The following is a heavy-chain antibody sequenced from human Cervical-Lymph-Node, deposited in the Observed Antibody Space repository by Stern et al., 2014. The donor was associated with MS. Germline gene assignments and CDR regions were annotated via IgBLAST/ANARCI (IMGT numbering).Heavy chain of an antibody. V-gene: IGHV1-18*01. D-gene: IGHD3-10*01. Sequence: QVQLVQSGAELRKPGASVRVSCKASGYTFINYCISWVRQAPGQGLEWMGWIITYTGNTAYAQKVQGIATMTTDKSTSTAYMELRSLRSDDTAVYYCARDPGRSITMVRGIEYWGQGTLVTVSS. CDR3: ARDPGRSITMVRGIEY. J-gene: IGHJ4*02. CDR2: IITYTGNT. CDR1: GYTFINYC.